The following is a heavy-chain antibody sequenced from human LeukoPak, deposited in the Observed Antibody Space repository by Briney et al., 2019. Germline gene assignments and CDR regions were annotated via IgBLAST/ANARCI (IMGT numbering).Heavy chain of an antibody. Sequence: PSETLSLTCTVSGGSISSSSYCWGWIRQPPGKGLEWIGSIYYSGSTYYNPSLKSRVTISVDRSKNQFSLKLSSVTAADTAVYYCARDSYSSLGAFDIWGQGTMVTVSS. CDR3: ARDSYSSLGAFDI. CDR2: IYYSGST. D-gene: IGHD6-6*01. CDR1: GGSISSSSYC. V-gene: IGHV4-39*07. J-gene: IGHJ3*02.